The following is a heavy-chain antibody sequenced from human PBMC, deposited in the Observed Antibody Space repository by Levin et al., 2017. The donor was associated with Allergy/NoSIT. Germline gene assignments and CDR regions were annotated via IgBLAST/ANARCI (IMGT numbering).Heavy chain of an antibody. CDR3: ASGLAVAVYYGMDV. V-gene: IGHV3-21*01. CDR2: ISSSSSYI. Sequence: GGSLRLSCAASGFTFSSYSMNWVRQAPGKGLEWVSSISSSSSYIYYADSVKGRFTISRDNAKNSLYLQMNSLRAEDTAVYYCASGLAVAVYYGMDVWGQGTTVTVSS. CDR1: GFTFSSYS. D-gene: IGHD6-19*01. J-gene: IGHJ6*02.